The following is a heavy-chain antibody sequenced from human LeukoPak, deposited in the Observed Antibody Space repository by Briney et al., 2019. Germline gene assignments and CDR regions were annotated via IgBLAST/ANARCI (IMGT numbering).Heavy chain of an antibody. D-gene: IGHD4-23*01. CDR3: AKNNDYGGSYWYFDL. Sequence: GRSLRLSCAASGFAFTNYAMHWVRQAPGKGLEWVAVISYDETNKYYEDSVKGRFTISRDSSKNTLYLQMSSLRDEDTAVYYCAKNNDYGGSYWYFDLWGRGTLVTVSS. CDR1: GFAFTNYA. CDR2: ISYDETNK. V-gene: IGHV3-30*04. J-gene: IGHJ2*01.